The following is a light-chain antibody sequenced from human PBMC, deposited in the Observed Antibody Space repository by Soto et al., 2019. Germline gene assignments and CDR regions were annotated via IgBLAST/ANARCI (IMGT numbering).Light chain of an antibody. V-gene: IGKV3-20*01. CDR2: GAS. J-gene: IGKJ1*01. CDR3: EQSGSSPWT. CDR1: QTIRSNY. Sequence: ETVLTQSPGTLSLSPGERATLSCRASQTIRSNYLAWYRQTPGQAPRLLIYGASNRATGIADRFSGSGSGTGFILVCSRLEPLDFALYECEQSGSSPWTFGQGTNVEIK.